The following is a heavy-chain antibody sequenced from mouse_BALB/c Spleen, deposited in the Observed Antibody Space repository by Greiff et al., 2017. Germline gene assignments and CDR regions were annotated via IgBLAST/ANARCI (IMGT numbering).Heavy chain of an antibody. CDR2: IDPANGNT. Sequence: EVQRVESGAELVKPGASVKLSCTASGFNIKDTYMHWVKQRPEQGLEWIGRIDPANGNTKYDPKFQGKATITADTSSNTAYLQLSSLTSEDTAVYYCALENWDAAMDYWGQGTSVTVSS. D-gene: IGHD4-1*01. J-gene: IGHJ4*01. V-gene: IGHV14-3*02. CDR1: GFNIKDTY. CDR3: ALENWDAAMDY.